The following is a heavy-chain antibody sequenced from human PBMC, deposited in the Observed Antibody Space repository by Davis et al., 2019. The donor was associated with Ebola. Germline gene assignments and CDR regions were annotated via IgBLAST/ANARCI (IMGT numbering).Heavy chain of an antibody. D-gene: IGHD3-16*01. CDR3: ARDRMGRSDY. CDR1: GYTFTSYY. V-gene: IGHV1-46*01. Sequence: ASVKVSCKASGYTFTSYYMHWVRQAPGQGLEWMGLINPSSGSTSYAGKFQGRVTITRDASASTVYMELSSLRSEDTAVYYCARDRMGRSDYWGQGTLVSVSS. J-gene: IGHJ4*02. CDR2: INPSSGST.